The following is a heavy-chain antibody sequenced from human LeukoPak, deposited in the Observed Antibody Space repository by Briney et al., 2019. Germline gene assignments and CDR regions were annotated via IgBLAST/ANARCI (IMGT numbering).Heavy chain of an antibody. J-gene: IGHJ5*02. Sequence: ASVTVSSKASGYTFTGYYMHWVRQAPGQGLEWMGWINPNSGGTNYAQKFQGRVTMTRDTSISTAYMELSRLRSDDTAVYYCARSPSDIVVVPAATNWFDPWGQGTLVTVSS. V-gene: IGHV1-2*02. CDR3: ARSPSDIVVVPAATNWFDP. CDR2: INPNSGGT. D-gene: IGHD2-2*01. CDR1: GYTFTGYY.